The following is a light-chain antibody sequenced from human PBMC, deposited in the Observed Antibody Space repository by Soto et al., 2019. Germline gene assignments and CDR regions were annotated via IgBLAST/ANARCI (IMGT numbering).Light chain of an antibody. Sequence: QSVLTQPPSASATPGQRVTISCSGGSSNIGSNTVNWYQHLPGTAPKLVIYSNKQRPSGVPERFSGSKSGTSTSLAISGLQSEDEADYYCASWDDSPTAYVFGTGNKVTVL. CDR2: SNK. V-gene: IGLV1-44*01. J-gene: IGLJ1*01. CDR3: ASWDDSPTAYV. CDR1: SSNIGSNT.